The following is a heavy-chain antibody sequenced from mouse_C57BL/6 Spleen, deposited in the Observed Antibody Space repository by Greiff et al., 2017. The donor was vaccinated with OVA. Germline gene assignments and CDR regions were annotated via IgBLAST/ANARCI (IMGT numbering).Heavy chain of an antibody. CDR1: GFSLTSYG. D-gene: IGHD1-1*01. CDR3: ASSSYYGSSYVNYAMDY. CDR2: IWSDGST. V-gene: IGHV2-6*02. Sequence: VQLVESGPGLVAPSQSLSISCTASGFSLTSYGVHWVRQPPGKGLEWLVVIWSDGSTTYNSALKSRLSISKDNSKSQVILKMNRLQTDDTAMYYCASSSYYGSSYVNYAMDYWGQGTSVTVSS. J-gene: IGHJ4*01.